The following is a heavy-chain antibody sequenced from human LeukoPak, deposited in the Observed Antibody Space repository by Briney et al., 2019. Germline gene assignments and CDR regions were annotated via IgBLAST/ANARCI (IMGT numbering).Heavy chain of an antibody. J-gene: IGHJ6*03. CDR1: GGSFSGYY. D-gene: IGHD6-19*01. Sequence: SEILSLTCAVYGGSFSGYYWSWIRQPPGKGLEWIGEINHSGSTNYNPSLKSRVTISVDTSKNQFSLKLSSVTAADTAVYYCARRGIAVAGTVYYYYYYYMDVWGKGTTVTISS. CDR2: INHSGST. CDR3: ARRGIAVAGTVYYYYYYYMDV. V-gene: IGHV4-34*01.